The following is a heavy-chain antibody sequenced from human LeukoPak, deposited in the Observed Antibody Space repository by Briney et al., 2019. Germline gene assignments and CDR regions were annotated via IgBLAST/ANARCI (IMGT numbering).Heavy chain of an antibody. CDR1: GFTFSSYG. CDR3: AKVILVDTAMVTVTYDYYYMDV. J-gene: IGHJ6*03. CDR2: IRYDGSNK. D-gene: IGHD5-18*01. V-gene: IGHV3-30*02. Sequence: GGSLRLSCAASGFTFSSYGMHWVRQAPGKGLEWVAFIRYDGSNKYYADSVKGRFTISRDNSKNTLYLQMNSLRAEDTAVYYCAKVILVDTAMVTVTYDYYYMDVWGKGTTVTVSS.